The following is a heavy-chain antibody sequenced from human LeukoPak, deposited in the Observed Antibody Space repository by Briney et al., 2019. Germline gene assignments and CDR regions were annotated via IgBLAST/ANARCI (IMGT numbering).Heavy chain of an antibody. CDR1: GYTFTSYD. D-gene: IGHD6-19*01. V-gene: IGHV1-8*01. CDR3: AVTPVAKGRAPLFDF. Sequence: ASVKVSCKASGYTFTSYDINWVRQATGQGLEWMGWMNPNSGNTGYAQKFQGRVTMTTDTSTSTAYMELRSLRSDDTAVYYCAVTPVAKGRAPLFDFWGQGTLVTVSS. CDR2: MNPNSGNT. J-gene: IGHJ4*02.